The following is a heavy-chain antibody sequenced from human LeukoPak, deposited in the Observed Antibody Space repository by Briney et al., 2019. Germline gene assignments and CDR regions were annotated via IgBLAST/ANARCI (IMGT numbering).Heavy chain of an antibody. J-gene: IGHJ4*02. D-gene: IGHD3-22*01. Sequence: SETLSLTCAVYGGSFSGYYWSWIRQPPGKGLEWIGEINHSGSTNYNPSLKSRVTISVDTSKNQFSLKLSSVTAADTAVYYCARGVYYYDSSGYYYGFFDYWGQGTLVTVSS. CDR1: GGSFSGYY. CDR2: INHSGST. CDR3: ARGVYYYDSSGYYYGFFDY. V-gene: IGHV4-34*01.